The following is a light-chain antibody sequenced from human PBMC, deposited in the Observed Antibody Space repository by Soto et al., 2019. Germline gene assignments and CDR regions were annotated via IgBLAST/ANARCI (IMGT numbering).Light chain of an antibody. CDR3: QQYHNWPPIT. V-gene: IGKV3-15*01. CDR2: DAS. J-gene: IGKJ5*01. Sequence: EIVMTQSPATLSVSPEERATLSCRASQSVSSNLAWYQQKPGQAPRLLIYDASTRATGIPARFSGSGAGTEFTLTISSLQSEDFAVYHCQQYHNWPPITFGQGTRLEIK. CDR1: QSVSSN.